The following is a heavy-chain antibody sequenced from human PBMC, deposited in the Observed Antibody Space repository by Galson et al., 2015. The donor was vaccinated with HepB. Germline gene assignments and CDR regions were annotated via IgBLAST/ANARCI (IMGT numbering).Heavy chain of an antibody. CDR2: IDPSDSYT. V-gene: IGHV5-10-1*01. J-gene: IGHJ4*01. D-gene: IGHD1-26*01. Sequence: QSGAEVKEPGESLKISCKGSGYSFTSYWISWVRQMPGKGLEWMGRIDPSDSYTSYSPSFQGHVTISADKSISTAYLQCGSLRASDTAMYYCARHWELRGGLDFWGLEPWSPSPQ. CDR1: GYSFTSYW. CDR3: ARHWELRGGLDF.